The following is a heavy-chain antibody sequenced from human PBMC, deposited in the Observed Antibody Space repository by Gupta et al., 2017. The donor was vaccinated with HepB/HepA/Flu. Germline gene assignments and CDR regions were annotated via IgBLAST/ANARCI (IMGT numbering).Heavy chain of an antibody. D-gene: IGHD1-26*01. CDR1: GFTFSDCG. CDR3: AKRSGSYNYFYY. Sequence: QVQLVESGGGVVQPGRSLRLACAASGFTFSDCGMHWVRQAPGKGLEWVAVLLSDGSDKYYADSVKGRFTIARDNSKSTLYLQMNSLRAEDTAVYYCAKRSGSYNYFYYWGQGTLVTVSS. J-gene: IGHJ4*02. CDR2: LLSDGSDK. V-gene: IGHV3-30*18.